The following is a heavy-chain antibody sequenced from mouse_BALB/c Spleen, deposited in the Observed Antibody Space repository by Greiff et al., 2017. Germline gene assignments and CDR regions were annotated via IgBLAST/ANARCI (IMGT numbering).Heavy chain of an antibody. CDR1: GYSFTGYF. J-gene: IGHJ4*01. CDR3: ARRRGDYYGYAMDY. Sequence: VQLKESGPELVKPGASVKISCKASGYSFTGYFMNWVMQSHGKSLEWIGRINPYNGDTFYNQKFKGKATLTVDKSSSTAHMELRSLASEDSAVYYCARRRGDYYGYAMDYWGQGTSVTVSS. V-gene: IGHV1-20*02. CDR2: INPYNGDT. D-gene: IGHD1-1*01.